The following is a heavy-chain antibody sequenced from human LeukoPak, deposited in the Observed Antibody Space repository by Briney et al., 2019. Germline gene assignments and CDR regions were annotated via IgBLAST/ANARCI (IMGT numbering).Heavy chain of an antibody. CDR1: GFTFSGYS. CDR2: ISSSTSYI. V-gene: IGHV3-21*01. Sequence: GSLRLSCVGSGFTFSGYSMNWVRQAPGKGLEWVSSISSSTSYIHYADSVRGRFTISRDNAKSSVYLQMNSLRAEDTAVYYCATDPWQGRGLLDYWGQGTLVTVSS. CDR3: ATDPWQGRGLLDY. D-gene: IGHD3-10*01. J-gene: IGHJ4*02.